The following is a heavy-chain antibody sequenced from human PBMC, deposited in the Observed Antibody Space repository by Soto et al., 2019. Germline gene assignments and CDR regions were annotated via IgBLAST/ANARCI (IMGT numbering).Heavy chain of an antibody. CDR3: ARVPSLSYYFDY. V-gene: IGHV1-46*01. CDR1: GYTFTNYY. CDR2: IHYSGATP. Sequence: ASVKVSCKASGYTFTNYYMHWVRQAPGQGLEWMGVIHYSGATPTYAQKFQGRVTMARDTSTSTVYVELSSLTSEDTAVYYCARVPSLSYYFDYWGQGTLVTVSS. J-gene: IGHJ4*02.